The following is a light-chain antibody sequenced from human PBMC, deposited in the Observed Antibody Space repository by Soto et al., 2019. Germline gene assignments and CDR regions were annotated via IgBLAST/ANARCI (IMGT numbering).Light chain of an antibody. J-gene: IGKJ1*01. CDR2: DAS. CDR3: QQYESYSPWT. V-gene: IGKV1-5*01. CDR1: QSISSW. Sequence: IQMTQSPSALSASVGDIGTITCRSSQSISSWLAWYQQKPGKAPKLLIYDASTLQSGVPSRYSGSGSGTEFTLTISNLQPDDFATYYCQQYESYSPWTFGQGTKVDIK.